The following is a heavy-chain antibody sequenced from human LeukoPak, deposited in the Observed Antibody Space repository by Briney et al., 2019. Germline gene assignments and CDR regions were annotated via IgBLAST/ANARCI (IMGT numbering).Heavy chain of an antibody. CDR2: INHSGST. CDR3: ARDAIAVAGKRPFDY. CDR1: GGSFSGYY. D-gene: IGHD6-19*01. V-gene: IGHV4-34*01. Sequence: SETPSLTCAVYGGSFSGYYWSWIRQPPGKGLEWIGEINHSGSTNYNPSLKSRVTISVDTSKNQFSLKLSSVTAADTAVYYCARDAIAVAGKRPFDYWGQGTLVTVSS. J-gene: IGHJ4*02.